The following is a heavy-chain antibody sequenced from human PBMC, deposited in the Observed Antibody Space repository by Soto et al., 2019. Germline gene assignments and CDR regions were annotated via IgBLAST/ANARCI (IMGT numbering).Heavy chain of an antibody. J-gene: IGHJ4*02. Sequence: QVQLQESGPGLVKPSGTLSLTCAVSGGSISSSNWWSWVRQPPGKGLEWIGEIYHSGSTNYNPSLMRGVTISVDKSKNQFSLQLSSVTAGDTAVYYCARYFVIAAAAYFDYWGQGTLVTVSS. V-gene: IGHV4-4*02. D-gene: IGHD6-13*01. CDR3: ARYFVIAAAAYFDY. CDR2: IYHSGST. CDR1: GGSISSSNW.